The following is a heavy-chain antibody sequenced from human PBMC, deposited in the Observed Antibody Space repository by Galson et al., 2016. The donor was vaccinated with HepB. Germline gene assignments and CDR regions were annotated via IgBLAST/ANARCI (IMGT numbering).Heavy chain of an antibody. D-gene: IGHD1-1*01. V-gene: IGHV3-23*01. J-gene: IGHJ4*02. CDR3: ATSGRPGDSFDY. CDR1: GFTFSSYA. Sequence: SLRLSCAASGFTFSSYAMSWVRQAPGKGLEWVSAISGSGGSTYYADSVKGRFTISRDNAKNSLYLQMNTPRAEDTVVYYCATSGRPGDSFDYWGQGTLVTVSS. CDR2: ISGSGGST.